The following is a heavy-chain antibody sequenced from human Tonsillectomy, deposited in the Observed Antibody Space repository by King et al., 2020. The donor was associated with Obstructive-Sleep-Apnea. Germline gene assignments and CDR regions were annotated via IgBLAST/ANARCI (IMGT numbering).Heavy chain of an antibody. D-gene: IGHD3-10*01. Sequence: VQLVESGGGLVQPGRSLRLSCAASGFTFDDYAMHWVRQAPGKGLEWVSGISWNSGSIGYADSVKGRFTISRDNAKNSLYLQMNSLRAEDTALYYCAKDPYGGMDVWGQRTTVTVSS. CDR1: GFTFDDYA. CDR2: ISWNSGSI. J-gene: IGHJ6*02. CDR3: AKDPYGGMDV. V-gene: IGHV3-9*01.